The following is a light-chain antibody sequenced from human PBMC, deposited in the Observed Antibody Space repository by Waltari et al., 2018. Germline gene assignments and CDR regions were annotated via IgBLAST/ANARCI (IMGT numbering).Light chain of an antibody. Sequence: QSALTQPASVSGSPGQSITISCTGTSSDVGFYNLVSWYQHHPAKAPELVVYEVISRPSGVSNRFSGSKSGNTASLTISGLQAEDEADYYCCSYAGRNSWVFGGGTKLTVL. CDR2: EVI. J-gene: IGLJ3*02. V-gene: IGLV2-23*02. CDR3: CSYAGRNSWV. CDR1: SSDVGFYNL.